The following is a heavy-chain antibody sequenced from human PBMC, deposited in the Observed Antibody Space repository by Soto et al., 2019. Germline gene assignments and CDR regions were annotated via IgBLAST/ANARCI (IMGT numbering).Heavy chain of an antibody. V-gene: IGHV3-21*01. CDR2: ISTNSDYI. CDR1: GFTFSGYS. CDR3: ARATRGGYKEGFDY. D-gene: IGHD5-12*01. Sequence: EVQLVESGGGLVKPGESLRLSCAESGFTFSGYSMNWVRQAPGKGLEWVSSISTNSDYIYYADSVKGQFTISRDNAKNSLFLQMTGLRVEDAAVYYCARATRGGYKEGFDYWGQGTLVTVSS. J-gene: IGHJ4*02.